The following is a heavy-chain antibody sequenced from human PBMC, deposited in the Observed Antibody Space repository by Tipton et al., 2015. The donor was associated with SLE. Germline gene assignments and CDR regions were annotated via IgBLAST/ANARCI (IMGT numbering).Heavy chain of an antibody. CDR3: ARGAANQWLFNWVDS. J-gene: IGHJ5*01. CDR2: INPSGEST. V-gene: IGHV1-46*04. D-gene: IGHD6-19*01. CDR1: GNTFSSDY. Sequence: QSGPEVKKPGASVKISCEASGNTFSSDYIHWVRQAPGQGLEWIGIINPSGESTNSARKLQDRVILTRDTATSTVYMELRSLRSEDTAVYYCARGAANQWLFNWVDSWGQGTLVTVSS.